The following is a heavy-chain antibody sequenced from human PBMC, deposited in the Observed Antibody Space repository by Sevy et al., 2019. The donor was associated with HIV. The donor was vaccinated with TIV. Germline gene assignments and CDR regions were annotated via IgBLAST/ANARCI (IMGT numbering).Heavy chain of an antibody. CDR3: ARSAAAGSPNWFDP. J-gene: IGHJ5*02. D-gene: IGHD6-13*01. Sequence: ASVKVSCKASGYTFTGYYMHWVRQAPGQGLEWMGWINPNSGGTNYAQKFQGRVTMTRDTSISTAYMELSRLRSDDTAGYYCARSAAAGSPNWFDPWGQGTLVTVSS. CDR1: GYTFTGYY. V-gene: IGHV1-2*02. CDR2: INPNSGGT.